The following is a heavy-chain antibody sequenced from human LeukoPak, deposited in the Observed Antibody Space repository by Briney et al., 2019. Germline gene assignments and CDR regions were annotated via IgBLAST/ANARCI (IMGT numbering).Heavy chain of an antibody. CDR3: ARGDIVVLPAGIPHNWFDP. V-gene: IGHV1-2*02. D-gene: IGHD2-2*02. J-gene: IGHJ5*02. CDR2: INPNSGGT. CDR1: GYSFTGYY. Sequence: ASVTVSCKASGYSFTGYYIHWVRPAPGQGLEWMGWINPNSGGTNYAQKFQGRVIMTRDTSISTAYMELSRLRSDDTAVYYCARGDIVVLPAGIPHNWFDPWGQGTLVTVSS.